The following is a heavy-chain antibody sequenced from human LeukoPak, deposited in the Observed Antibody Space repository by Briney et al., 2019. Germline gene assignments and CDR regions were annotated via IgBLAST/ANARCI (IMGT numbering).Heavy chain of an antibody. J-gene: IGHJ4*02. Sequence: GESLKISCKGSGYSFPSYWMSWVRQMPGKGLERMGRIDPSDSYTNYSPSFQGHVTISADKSISTSYLQWSSLKASDTAMYYCARQGYGSGSYFDYWGQGTLVTVSS. V-gene: IGHV5-10-1*01. D-gene: IGHD3-10*01. CDR2: IDPSDSYT. CDR1: GYSFPSYW. CDR3: ARQGYGSGSYFDY.